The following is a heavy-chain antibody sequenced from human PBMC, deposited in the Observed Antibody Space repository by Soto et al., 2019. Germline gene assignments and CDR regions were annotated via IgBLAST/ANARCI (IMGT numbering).Heavy chain of an antibody. J-gene: IGHJ4*02. V-gene: IGHV5-51*01. D-gene: IGHD2-2*01. CDR1: GYSFTSYW. CDR2: IYPGDSDT. Sequence: PGESLKISCKGSGYSFTSYWIGWVRQMPGKGLEWMGIIYPGDSDTRYSPSFQGQVTISADKSISTAYLQWSSLKASDTAMYYCARLAGDIVVVPAAAWEGIDYWGQGTLVTVSS. CDR3: ARLAGDIVVVPAAAWEGIDY.